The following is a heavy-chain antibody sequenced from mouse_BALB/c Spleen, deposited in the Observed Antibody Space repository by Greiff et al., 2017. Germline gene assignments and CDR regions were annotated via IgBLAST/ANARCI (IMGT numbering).Heavy chain of an antibody. CDR2: ISYDGSN. V-gene: IGHV3-6*02. CDR3: SRGYPYYAMDY. J-gene: IGHJ4*01. D-gene: IGHD2-14*01. CDR1: GYSITSGYY. Sequence: EVQLQESGPGLVKPSQSLSLTCSVTGYSITSGYYWNWIRQFPGNQLEWMGYISYDGSNNYNPSLKNTISITRDTSKNQFFLKLNSVTTEATSTYYCSRGYPYYAMDYWGQGTSVTVSS.